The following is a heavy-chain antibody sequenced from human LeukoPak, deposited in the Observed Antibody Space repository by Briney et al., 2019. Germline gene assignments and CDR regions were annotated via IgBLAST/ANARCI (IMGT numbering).Heavy chain of an antibody. Sequence: GGSLRLSCAASGFTFDDYAMHWVRQAPGKGLEWVSGISWNSGSIGYADSVKGRFTISRDNAKNSLYLQMNSLRAEDTAVYYCARFRPGYWGQGILVTVSS. CDR2: ISWNSGSI. CDR1: GFTFDDYA. J-gene: IGHJ4*02. CDR3: ARFRPGY. V-gene: IGHV3-9*01. D-gene: IGHD6-6*01.